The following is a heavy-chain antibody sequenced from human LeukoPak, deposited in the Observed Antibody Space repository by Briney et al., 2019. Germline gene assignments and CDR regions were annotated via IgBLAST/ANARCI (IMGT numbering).Heavy chain of an antibody. CDR3: ARGRPEVYYYYYMDV. J-gene: IGHJ6*03. CDR2: IYHSGST. D-gene: IGHD2-2*01. CDR1: GYSISSGYY. V-gene: IGHV4-38-2*02. Sequence: SETLSLTCTVSGYSISSGYYWGWIRQPPGEGLEWIGIIYHSGSTYYNPSLKSRVTISVDTSKNQFSLKLSSVTAADTAVYYCARGRPEVYYYYYMDVWGKGTTVTVSS.